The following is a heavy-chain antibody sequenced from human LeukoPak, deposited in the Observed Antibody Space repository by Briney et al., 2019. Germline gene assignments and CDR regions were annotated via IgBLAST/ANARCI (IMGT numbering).Heavy chain of an antibody. D-gene: IGHD6-19*01. CDR1: GYTFTDYA. Sequence: ASVKVSCKASGYTFTDYALHWVRQAPGQSLEWMGWITTGRGETRYSQEFQRRITFTRDTSASTVYMDLSDLRSEDTAVYYCARGSSGWYFLDYWGQGTLVTVSS. V-gene: IGHV1-3*03. CDR3: ARGSSGWYFLDY. CDR2: ITTGRGET. J-gene: IGHJ4*02.